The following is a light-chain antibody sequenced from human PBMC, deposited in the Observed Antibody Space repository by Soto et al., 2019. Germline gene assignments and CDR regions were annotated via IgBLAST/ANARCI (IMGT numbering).Light chain of an antibody. Sequence: EIVLTQSPATLSLSPGDTATLSCRASQSVSSFLAWYQQKPGQAPRLLIDDASNRATGIPARFSGSGSGTGFTLTISSLEPEDFAVYYCQQRSNWPLTFGGGTRLEIK. CDR2: DAS. J-gene: IGKJ4*01. V-gene: IGKV3-11*01. CDR3: QQRSNWPLT. CDR1: QSVSSF.